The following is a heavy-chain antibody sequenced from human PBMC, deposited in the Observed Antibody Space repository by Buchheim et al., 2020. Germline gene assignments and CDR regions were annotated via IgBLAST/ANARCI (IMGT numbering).Heavy chain of an antibody. CDR3: VRDLVGASDY. J-gene: IGHJ4*02. CDR2: TNEHGTIT. V-gene: IGHV3-74*01. Sequence: EVQLVESGGGSVQPGGSLRLSCEASGFTFSSYWMHWVRQVPGKELVWVSRTNEHGTITDYADSVKGRFNISRDNAKKTLYLQMNNLRAEDTAVYHCVRDLVGASDYWSQGIL. CDR1: GFTFSSYW.